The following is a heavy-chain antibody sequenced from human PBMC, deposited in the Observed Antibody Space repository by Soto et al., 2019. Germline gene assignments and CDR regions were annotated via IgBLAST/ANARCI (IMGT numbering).Heavy chain of an antibody. J-gene: IGHJ4*02. D-gene: IGHD6-19*01. V-gene: IGHV1-8*01. CDR1: GYTFTSYD. Sequence: ASVKVSCKASGYTFTSYDINWVRQATGQGLEWMGWMNPNSGNTGYAQKFQGRVTITADESTSTAYMELSSLRSEDTAVYYCARGGSYSSGWFTTNFDYWGQGTLVTVSS. CDR2: MNPNSGNT. CDR3: ARGGSYSSGWFTTNFDY.